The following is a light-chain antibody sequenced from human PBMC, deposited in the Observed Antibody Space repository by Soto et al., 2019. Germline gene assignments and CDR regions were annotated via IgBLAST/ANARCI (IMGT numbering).Light chain of an antibody. J-gene: IGKJ5*01. CDR1: QSLNTD. Sequence: EILMTQSPDSLSVSPETATLSCRASQSLNTDLAWYQQKPGQAPRLLLYGASTRATGISTRFSGGGSGTEFTLTISGLQSEDSAVYYCQQYKSWPPITFGQGTRLEIK. CDR2: GAS. CDR3: QQYKSWPPIT. V-gene: IGKV3-15*01.